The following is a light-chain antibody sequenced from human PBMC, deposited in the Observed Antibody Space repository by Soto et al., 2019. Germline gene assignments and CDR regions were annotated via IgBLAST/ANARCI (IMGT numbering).Light chain of an antibody. CDR3: QQYGSSPLY. J-gene: IGKJ4*01. V-gene: IGKV3-20*01. Sequence: EIVLTQSPGTLSLSPGERATLSCRASQGVSSMYLAWYQQKPGQAPRLFIYGASSRATGVPDRFSGSGSGTDFTLTISRLEPEDFAVYYCQQYGSSPLYFGGGTKVEIK. CDR1: QGVSSMY. CDR2: GAS.